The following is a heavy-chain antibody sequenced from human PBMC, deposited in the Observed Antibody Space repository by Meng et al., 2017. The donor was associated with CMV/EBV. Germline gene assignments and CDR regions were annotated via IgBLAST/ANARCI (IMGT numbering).Heavy chain of an antibody. V-gene: IGHV1-2*02. CDR3: ARSTGIWFGELFLDY. CDR2: INPNSGGT. D-gene: IGHD3-10*01. CDR1: GYTFTGYY. J-gene: IGHJ4*02. Sequence: ASVKVSCKASGYTFTGYYMHWVRQAPGQGLEWMGWINPNSGGTNYAQKFQGRVTMTRDKSISTAYLQWSSLKASDTAMYYCARSTGIWFGELFLDYWGQGTLVTVSS.